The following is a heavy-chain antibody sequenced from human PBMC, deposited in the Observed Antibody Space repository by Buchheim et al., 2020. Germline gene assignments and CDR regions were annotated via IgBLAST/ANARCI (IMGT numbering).Heavy chain of an antibody. J-gene: IGHJ4*02. V-gene: IGHV3-23*01. CDR1: GFTFSKSA. Sequence: EVQLLESGGDLVQPGGSLRLSCAGSGFTFSKSAMSWVRQSPGKGLEWVSMISGSGGKIYAESGKGRFTIPRANSKNTVDLEMNSLRVEDSAIYYCANARHSDGWYPDDWGQGTL. CDR3: ANARHSDGWYPDD. D-gene: IGHD6-19*01. CDR2: ISGSGGKI.